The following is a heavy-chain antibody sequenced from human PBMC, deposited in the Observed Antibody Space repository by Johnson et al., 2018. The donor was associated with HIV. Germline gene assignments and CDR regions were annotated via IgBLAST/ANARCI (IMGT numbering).Heavy chain of an antibody. CDR1: GFTFSDYY. CDR3: AREVAGDYGDSPGAFDI. CDR2: ISSSGGST. Sequence: QVQLVESGGGLVKPGGSLRLSCAASGFTFSDYYMSWIRQAPGKGLEWVSYISSSGGSTYYADSVKGRFTISRDNSKNTLYLQMNSLRAEDTAVYYCAREVAGDYGDSPGAFDIWGQGTMVTVSS. D-gene: IGHD4-17*01. V-gene: IGHV3-11*01. J-gene: IGHJ3*02.